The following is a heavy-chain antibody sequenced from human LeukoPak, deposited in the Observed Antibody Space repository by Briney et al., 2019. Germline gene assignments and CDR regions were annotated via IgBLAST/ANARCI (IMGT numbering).Heavy chain of an antibody. CDR1: GESIRTYY. J-gene: IGHJ5*02. D-gene: IGHD3-16*01. Sequence: SETLSLTCTVSGESIRTYYWTWIRQPAGKGLEWIGRIYINGDTNYNPSLKSRVTISADTSKNQFSLILDSVTAADTAVYYCARQKITPLGWFDPWGQGTLVTVSS. CDR2: IYINGDT. V-gene: IGHV4-4*07. CDR3: ARQKITPLGWFDP.